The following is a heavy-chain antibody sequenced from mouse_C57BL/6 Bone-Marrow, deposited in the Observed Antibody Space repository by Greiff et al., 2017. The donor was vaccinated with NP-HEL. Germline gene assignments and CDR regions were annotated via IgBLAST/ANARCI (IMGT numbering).Heavy chain of an antibody. J-gene: IGHJ4*01. D-gene: IGHD2-2*01. Sequence: VQLQQSGPELVKPGDSVKISCKASGYSFTGYFMNWVMQSHGKSLEWIGRINPYNGDTFYNQKFKGKATLTVDKSSSTAHMELRSLTSEDSAVYYCARCNYGNDVYYAMDYWGQGTSVTVSS. CDR1: GYSFTGYF. V-gene: IGHV1-20*01. CDR2: INPYNGDT. CDR3: ARCNYGNDVYYAMDY.